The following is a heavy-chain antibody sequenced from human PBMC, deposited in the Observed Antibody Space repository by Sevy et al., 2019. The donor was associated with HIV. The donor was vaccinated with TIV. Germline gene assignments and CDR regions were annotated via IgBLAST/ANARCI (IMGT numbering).Heavy chain of an antibody. CDR1: GFTFSTHA. V-gene: IGHV3-30-3*01. Sequence: GGSLRLSCAASGFTFSTHAMHWVRQAPGKGLEWVAVISYDGSSQYYADSVKGRFTISRDIAKNKLYLQRNSLRAEDTAVYFCARDAGYSTGWYAGYWGQGTLVTVSS. D-gene: IGHD6-19*01. CDR2: ISYDGSSQ. CDR3: ARDAGYSTGWYAGY. J-gene: IGHJ4*02.